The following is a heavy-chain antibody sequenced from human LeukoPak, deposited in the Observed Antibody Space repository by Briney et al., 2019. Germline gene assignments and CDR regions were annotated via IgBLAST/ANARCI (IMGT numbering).Heavy chain of an antibody. V-gene: IGHV3-21*01. CDR3: AKDFRLWPIGAFDY. Sequence: GGSLRLSCAASGFTFSSYSMNWVRQAPGKGLEWVSSISSSSSYIYYADSVKGRFTISRDNAKNSLYLQMNSLRAEDTAVYYCAKDFRLWPIGAFDYWGQGTLVTVSS. J-gene: IGHJ4*02. CDR1: GFTFSSYS. D-gene: IGHD3-10*01. CDR2: ISSSSSYI.